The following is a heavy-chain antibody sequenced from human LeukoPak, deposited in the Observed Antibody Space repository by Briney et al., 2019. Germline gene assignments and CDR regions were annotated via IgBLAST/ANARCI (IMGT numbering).Heavy chain of an antibody. V-gene: IGHV4-34*01. J-gene: IGHJ5*02. CDR3: ARQQLSWFDP. Sequence: SETLSLTCAVYGGSFSGYYWSWIRQPPGKGLEWIGEINHSGSTNYNPSLKSRVTISVDTSKNQFSLKLSSVTAADTAVYYCARQQLSWFDPWGQGTLVTVSS. D-gene: IGHD6-13*01. CDR2: INHSGST. CDR1: GGSFSGYY.